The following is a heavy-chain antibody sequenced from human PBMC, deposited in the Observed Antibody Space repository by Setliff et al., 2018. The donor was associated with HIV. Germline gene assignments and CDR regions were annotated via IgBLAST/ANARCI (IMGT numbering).Heavy chain of an antibody. J-gene: IGHJ4*02. V-gene: IGHV1-18*01. CDR1: GYTFTNFG. CDR3: ARGRASYNVLVY. CDR2: ISPYNGNT. D-gene: IGHD1-1*01. Sequence: GASVKVSCKASGYTFTNFGITWVRQAPGQGLEWMGWISPYNGNTLFAQKFRGRVTMTADTSTSTAYMDLGSLRSDDTAVYYCARGRASYNVLVYWGQGSLVTVSS.